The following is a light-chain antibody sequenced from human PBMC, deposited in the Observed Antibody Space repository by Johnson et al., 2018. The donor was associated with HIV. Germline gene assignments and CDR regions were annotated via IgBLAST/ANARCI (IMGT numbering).Light chain of an antibody. CDR3: GTWDSSLSGGV. V-gene: IGLV1-51*02. CDR1: KSNIGNNY. CDR2: ENN. Sequence: QSVLTQPPSVSAAPGQKVTISCSGTKSNIGNNYVSWYQQFPGTAPKLLIYENNKRSSGIPDRFSGSKSGTSATLVITGLQTGDEADYYCGTWDSSLSGGVFGSGTKVTVL. J-gene: IGLJ1*01.